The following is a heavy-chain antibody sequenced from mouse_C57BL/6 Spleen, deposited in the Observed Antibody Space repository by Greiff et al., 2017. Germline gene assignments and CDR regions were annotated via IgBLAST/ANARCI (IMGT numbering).Heavy chain of an antibody. CDR3: ARWGAAQALDY. Sequence: VQLQQPGAELVKPGASVKLSCKASGYTFTSYWMHWVKQRPGQGLEWIGMIHPNSGSTNYNEKFKSKATLTVDKSSSTAYMQLSSLTSEASAVYYCARWGAAQALDYWGQGTTLTVSS. D-gene: IGHD3-2*02. CDR1: GYTFTSYW. J-gene: IGHJ2*01. V-gene: IGHV1-64*01. CDR2: IHPNSGST.